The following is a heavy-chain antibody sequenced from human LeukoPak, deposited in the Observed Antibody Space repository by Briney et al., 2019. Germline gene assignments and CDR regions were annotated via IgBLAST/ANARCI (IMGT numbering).Heavy chain of an antibody. CDR2: ISYDGSNK. D-gene: IGHD2-2*02. J-gene: IGHJ6*02. V-gene: IGHV3-30*18. CDR1: GFTFTNAW. Sequence: GGSLRLSCAASGFTFTNAWMSWVRQAPGKGLEWVAVISYDGSNKYYADSVKGRFTISRDNSKNTLYLQMNSLRAEDTAVYYCAKNTRDYYYYGMDVWGQGTTVTVSS. CDR3: AKNTRDYYYYGMDV.